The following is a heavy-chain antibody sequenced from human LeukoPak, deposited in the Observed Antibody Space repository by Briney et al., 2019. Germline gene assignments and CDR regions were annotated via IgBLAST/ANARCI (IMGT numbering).Heavy chain of an antibody. V-gene: IGHV1-2*02. Sequence: ASVKVSCKASGYTFTDYYMHWVRQAPGQGLEWMGWLNPDSGATDYAQTFQGRVTMTRDTSITTAYMELNRLRSDDTAVYYCARVRGAHGVFDPWGQGTLVTVSS. CDR3: ARVRGAHGVFDP. CDR1: GYTFTDYY. D-gene: IGHD3-10*01. CDR2: LNPDSGAT. J-gene: IGHJ5*02.